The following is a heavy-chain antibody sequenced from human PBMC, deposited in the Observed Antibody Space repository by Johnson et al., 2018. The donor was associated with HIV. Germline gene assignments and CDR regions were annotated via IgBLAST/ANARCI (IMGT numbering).Heavy chain of an antibody. CDR2: ISYDGSNK. Sequence: QVQLVESGGGVVQPGRSLRLSCAASGFTFSSYAMHWVRQAPGKGLEWVAVISYDGSNKYYADSVKGRFTISRDNSKNTLYLQMSSLRAEDAAVYYCVKCEYNSDAFDNWGQGTMVTVSS. V-gene: IGHV3-30-3*01. CDR1: GFTFSSYA. CDR3: VKCEYNSDAFDN. D-gene: IGHD5-24*01. J-gene: IGHJ3*02.